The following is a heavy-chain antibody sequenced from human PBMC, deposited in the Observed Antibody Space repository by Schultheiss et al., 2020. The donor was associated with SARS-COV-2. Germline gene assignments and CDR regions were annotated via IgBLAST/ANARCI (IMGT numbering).Heavy chain of an antibody. Sequence: SETLSLTCTVSGGSIRSGESYWSWIRQPPGKGLEWIGYIYYSGSTYYYPSLKSRVTISVDTSKNQFSLELRSVTAADTAVYYCARDRAGYGSGTYGLDVWGQGTTVTVSS. CDR2: IYYSGST. D-gene: IGHD3-10*01. V-gene: IGHV4-30-4*01. CDR1: GGSIRSGESY. CDR3: ARDRAGYGSGTYGLDV. J-gene: IGHJ6*02.